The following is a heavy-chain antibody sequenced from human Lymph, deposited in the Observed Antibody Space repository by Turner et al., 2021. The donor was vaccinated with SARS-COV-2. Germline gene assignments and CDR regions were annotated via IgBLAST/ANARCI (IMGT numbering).Heavy chain of an antibody. CDR1: GDTLTSYD. V-gene: IGHV1-8*01. D-gene: IGHD6-25*01. J-gene: IGHJ5*02. Sequence: VPLAQLAAEVKTPGASVMVSCKASGDTLTSYDINWVRQATGEGLEWMGWMNPNNGYTGYAQKFQGRVTMTRNTTISTAYMELNSLTSDDTAVYYCAKGDGYPPHGLLDPWGQGTLVTVSS. CDR3: AKGDGYPPHGLLDP. CDR2: MNPNNGYT.